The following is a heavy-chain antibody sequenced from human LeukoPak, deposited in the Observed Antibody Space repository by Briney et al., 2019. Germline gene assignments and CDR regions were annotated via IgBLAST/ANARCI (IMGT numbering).Heavy chain of an antibody. Sequence: PGGSLRLSCAASGFTFSDFYMSWIRQAPGKGLEWVSYLSNRGDTIYYADSVKGRSTISRDNAKSSLYLQMNSLRAEDTALYYCARDGDTVLTRGYYYYMDVWGKGTTVTVSS. D-gene: IGHD4-23*01. CDR1: GFTFSDFY. CDR3: ARDGDTVLTRGYYYYMDV. CDR2: LSNRGDTI. V-gene: IGHV3-11*04. J-gene: IGHJ6*03.